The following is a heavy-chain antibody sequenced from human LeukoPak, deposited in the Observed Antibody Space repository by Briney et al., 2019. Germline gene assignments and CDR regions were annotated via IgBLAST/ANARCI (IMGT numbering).Heavy chain of an antibody. D-gene: IGHD3-22*01. Sequence: ASVKVSCKASGYTFTSYGISWVRQALGQGLEWMGWISAYNGNTNYAQKLQGRVTMTTDTSTSTAYMELRSLRSDDTAVYYCARDGRYYYDSSGYFPWGQGTLVTVSS. J-gene: IGHJ4*02. V-gene: IGHV1-18*01. CDR2: ISAYNGNT. CDR3: ARDGRYYYDSSGYFP. CDR1: GYTFTSYG.